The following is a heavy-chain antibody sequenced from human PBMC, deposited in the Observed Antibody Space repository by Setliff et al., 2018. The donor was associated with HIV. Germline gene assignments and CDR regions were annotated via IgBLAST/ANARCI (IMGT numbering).Heavy chain of an antibody. V-gene: IGHV4-39*07. CDR2: IYYDGRT. J-gene: IGHJ4*02. CDR1: GGSIRTGAYY. CDR3: AKAAGMTCSGSSCYSDY. D-gene: IGHD2-15*01. Sequence: SETLSLTCTVSGGSIRTGAYYWGWIRQPPGKGLEWIGSIYYDGRTFYKPSLKSRLTISVDTSKNQFSLSLNSVTAADTAVYSCAKAAGMTCSGSSCYSDYWGQGTLVTVSS.